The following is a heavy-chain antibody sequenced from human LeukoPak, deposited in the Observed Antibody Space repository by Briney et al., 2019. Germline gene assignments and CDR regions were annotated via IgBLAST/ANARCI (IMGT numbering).Heavy chain of an antibody. Sequence: PSETLSLTCTVSGGSISSYYWSWIRQPPGKGLEWIGYIYYTGSTNYNPSLKSRVTISVDTSQNQFSLKLSSVTAADTAVYYCARRDSGSYSYWGQGTLVTVSS. V-gene: IGHV4-59*08. CDR2: IYYTGST. J-gene: IGHJ4*02. CDR3: ARRDSGSYSY. D-gene: IGHD1-26*01. CDR1: GGSISSYY.